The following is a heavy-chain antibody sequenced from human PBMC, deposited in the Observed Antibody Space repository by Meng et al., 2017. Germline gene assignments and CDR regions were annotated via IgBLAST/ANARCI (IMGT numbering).Heavy chain of an antibody. V-gene: IGHV3-20*01. CDR1: GFTFDDYG. Sequence: GGSLKISCAASGFTFDDYGMSWVRQAPGKGLEWVSGINWNGGSTGYADSVKGRFTISRDNAKNSLYLQMNSLRAEDTALYHCARSSGWYSGVYYYGMDVWGQGTTVTVSS. J-gene: IGHJ6*02. CDR3: ARSSGWYSGVYYYGMDV. CDR2: INWNGGST. D-gene: IGHD6-19*01.